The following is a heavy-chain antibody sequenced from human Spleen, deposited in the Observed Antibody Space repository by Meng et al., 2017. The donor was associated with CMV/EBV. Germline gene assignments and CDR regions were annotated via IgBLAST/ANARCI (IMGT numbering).Heavy chain of an antibody. D-gene: IGHD3-22*01. CDR3: ARGPYDSSSYYFDY. J-gene: IGHJ4*02. CDR2: MNPNSGNT. CDR1: GGTVSSYA. V-gene: IGHV1-8*01. Sequence: ASVKVSCKASGGTVSSYAISWVRQAPGQGLEWMGWMNPNSGNTGYAQKFQGRVTMTRNTSISTAYMELSSLRSEDTAVYYCARGPYDSSSYYFDYWGQGTLVTVSS.